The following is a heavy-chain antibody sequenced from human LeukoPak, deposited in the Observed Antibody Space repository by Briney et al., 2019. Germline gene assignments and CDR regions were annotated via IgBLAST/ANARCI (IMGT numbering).Heavy chain of an antibody. CDR1: GFTFDDYA. CDR2: ISWNSCSI. J-gene: IGHJ4*02. Sequence: GGSLRLSCAASGFTFDDYAMHWVRQAPGKGLEWVSGISWNSCSIGYADSVKGRFTISRDNAKNSLYLQMNSLRAEDTALYYCAKDNLAVAGTFDYWGQGTLVTVSS. CDR3: AKDNLAVAGTFDY. D-gene: IGHD6-19*01. V-gene: IGHV3-9*01.